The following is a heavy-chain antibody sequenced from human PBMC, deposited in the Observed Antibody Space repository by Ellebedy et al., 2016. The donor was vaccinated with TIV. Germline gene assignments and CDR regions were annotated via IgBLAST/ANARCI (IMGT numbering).Heavy chain of an antibody. Sequence: GESLKISXAASGFTFSSYAMSWVRQAPGKGLEWVSAISGSGGSTYYADSVKGRFTISRDNAKNSLYLQMNSLRAEDTAVYYCARDQVVVPAAPDYWGQGTLVTVSS. D-gene: IGHD2-2*01. CDR1: GFTFSSYA. J-gene: IGHJ4*01. CDR2: ISGSGGST. V-gene: IGHV3-23*01. CDR3: ARDQVVVPAAPDY.